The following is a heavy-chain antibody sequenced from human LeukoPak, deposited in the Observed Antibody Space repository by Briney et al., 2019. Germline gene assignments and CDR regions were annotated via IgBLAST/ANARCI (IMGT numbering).Heavy chain of an antibody. CDR3: ARAVEVYYYYYMDV. Sequence: SGPTLVNPTQTLTLTCTFSGFSISTSGMSVSWIRQPPGKAPEWLARIDWDDDKYYSTSLKTRPTISKDTSKNQVVLTMTNMDPVDTATYYCARAVEVYYYYYMDVWGKGTTVTVSS. V-gene: IGHV2-70*11. CDR1: GFSISTSGMS. D-gene: IGHD2-21*01. CDR2: IDWDDDK. J-gene: IGHJ6*03.